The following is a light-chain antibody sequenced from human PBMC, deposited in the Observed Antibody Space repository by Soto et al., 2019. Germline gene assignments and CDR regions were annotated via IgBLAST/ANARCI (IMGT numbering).Light chain of an antibody. Sequence: QSVLTQPASVSGSPGHSITISCTGTSSDVGSYNLVSWYQQHPGKAPKLMIYEVSKRPSGVSNRFSGSKSGNTASLTISGLQAEDEADYYCCSYAGSSTNWVFGGGTKVTVL. CDR3: CSYAGSSTNWV. J-gene: IGLJ3*02. V-gene: IGLV2-23*02. CDR1: SSDVGSYNL. CDR2: EVS.